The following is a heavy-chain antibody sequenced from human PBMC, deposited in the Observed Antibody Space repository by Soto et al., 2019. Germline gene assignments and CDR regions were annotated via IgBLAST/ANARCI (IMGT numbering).Heavy chain of an antibody. J-gene: IGHJ6*04. CDR1: GFSFSSFA. Sequence: EVLLLESGGGLVQPGGSLRLSCEASGFSFSSFAMNWVRQAPGKGLEWVSAIGDSGASTYYADSGKGRFTISRDNSRNTLYLQLNSLRAEATAVYYCAKGVELDVWGNGTTVTVSS. V-gene: IGHV3-23*01. CDR2: IGDSGAST. CDR3: AKGVELDV. D-gene: IGHD1-26*01.